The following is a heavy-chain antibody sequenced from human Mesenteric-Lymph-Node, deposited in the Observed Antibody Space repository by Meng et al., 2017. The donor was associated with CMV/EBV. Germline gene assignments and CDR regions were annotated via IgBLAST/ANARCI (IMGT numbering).Heavy chain of an antibody. V-gene: IGHV1-8*03. D-gene: IGHD3-3*01. J-gene: IGHJ4*02. CDR1: GYTFTSYD. CDR2: MNPNSGNT. Sequence: ASVKVSCKASGYTFTSYDINWVRQATGQGLEGMGWMNPNSGNTDYAQKFQGRVTITRNTSISTAYMELSSLRSEDTAVYYCAIFGVVVGFDQWGQGTPVTVSS. CDR3: AIFGVVVGFDQ.